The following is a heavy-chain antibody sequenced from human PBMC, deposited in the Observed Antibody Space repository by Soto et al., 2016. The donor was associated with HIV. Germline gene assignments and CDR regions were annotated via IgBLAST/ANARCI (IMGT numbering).Heavy chain of an antibody. CDR3: ARTKRGYSANVRFYFDS. CDR2: FLGGST. Sequence: EVQLVESGEAWSSLGSRETLLCSLWIHHQYQLHELGPPGSREGAGVGLCCFLGGSTYYADSVKGRFTISRDNSKNTLHLQMNSLRVEDTAFYYCARTKRGYSANVRFYFDSWGQGILVTVSS. J-gene: IGHJ4*02. D-gene: IGHD5-12*01. CDR1: IHHQYQL. V-gene: IGHV3-66*01.